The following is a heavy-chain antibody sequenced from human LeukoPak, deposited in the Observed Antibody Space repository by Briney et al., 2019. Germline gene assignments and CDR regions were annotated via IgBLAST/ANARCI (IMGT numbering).Heavy chain of an antibody. CDR1: GYSHY. V-gene: IGHV1-46*04. CDR3: ATLGDGSSDIDY. Sequence: ASVKVSCKASGYSHYMHWVRQAPGQGLEWMGIISPSGGSTDYAQKLRGRITMTRGTSTSTVYMDLSSLTSEDTAMYYCATLGDGSSDIDYWGQGTLVTVSS. CDR2: ISPSGGST. D-gene: IGHD6-13*01. J-gene: IGHJ4*02.